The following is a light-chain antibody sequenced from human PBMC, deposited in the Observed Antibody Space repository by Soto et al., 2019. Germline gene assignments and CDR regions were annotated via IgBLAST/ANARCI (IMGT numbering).Light chain of an antibody. V-gene: IGLV7-46*01. CDR1: TGAVTSGHY. CDR3: LLTYSGSRV. Sequence: QTVVTQEPSLTVSPGGTVTLTCGSSTGAVTSGHYPYWFQQKPGQAPRTLIYDINKKHSWTPARFSGSLLGGKAALTLSGAQPEDEADYYCLLTYSGSRVFGGGTKVTVL. CDR2: DIN. J-gene: IGLJ2*01.